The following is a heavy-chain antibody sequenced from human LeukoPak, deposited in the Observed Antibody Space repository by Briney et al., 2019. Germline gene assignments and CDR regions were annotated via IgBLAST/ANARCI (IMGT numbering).Heavy chain of an antibody. D-gene: IGHD3-10*01. CDR1: GFTFSSYW. CDR2: ISGSGDNT. CDR3: ARVTYGSGTYGAFDY. Sequence: GGSLRLSCAASGFTFSSYWMSWVRQAPGKGPEWVSTISGSGDNTYYADSVKGRFTISRDNSKNTLYLQMNSLRAEDTAVYYCARVTYGSGTYGAFDYWGQGTLVTVSS. J-gene: IGHJ4*02. V-gene: IGHV3-23*01.